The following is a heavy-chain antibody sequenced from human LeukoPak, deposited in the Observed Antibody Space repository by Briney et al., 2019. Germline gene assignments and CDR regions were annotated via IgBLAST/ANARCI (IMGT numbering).Heavy chain of an antibody. J-gene: IGHJ5*02. V-gene: IGHV3-9*01. CDR3: AKDRSGSYSNWFDP. D-gene: IGHD1-26*01. CDR2: ISWNSGTI. CDR1: GFTFSSYA. Sequence: QAGGSLRLSCAASGFTFSSYAMHWVRQAPGKGLEWVSGISWNSGTIGCADSVKGRFTISRDNAKNSLYLQMNSLRAEDTALYYCAKDRSGSYSNWFDPWGQGTLVTVSS.